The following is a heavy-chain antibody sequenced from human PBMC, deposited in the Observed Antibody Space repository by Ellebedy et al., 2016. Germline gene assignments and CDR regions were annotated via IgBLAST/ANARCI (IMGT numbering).Heavy chain of an antibody. CDR1: GFSFINTW. CDR3: ARGDYGDYIGYAFDI. D-gene: IGHD4-17*01. V-gene: IGHV3-7*01. Sequence: GGSLRLXCAASGFSFINTWMTWVRQAPGKGLEWVANMNQDGNKKYYVDSVKGRFTISRDNAKNSLYLQMNSLRAEDTAVYYCARGDYGDYIGYAFDIWGQGTIVTVSS. CDR2: MNQDGNKK. J-gene: IGHJ3*02.